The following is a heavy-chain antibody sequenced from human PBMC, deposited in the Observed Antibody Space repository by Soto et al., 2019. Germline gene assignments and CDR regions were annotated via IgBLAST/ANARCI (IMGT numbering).Heavy chain of an antibody. V-gene: IGHV4-61*01. CDR1: GGSVGSGSYY. D-gene: IGHD2-8*01. CDR3: ARLSGFFTISPFDP. J-gene: IGHJ5*02. Sequence: SETLSLTCTVSGGSVGSGSYYWSWIRRSPGKGLEWIGEISHSGDTNYNPSLQSRVILSLDKSKNQVSLKLTSVTAADTAVYFCARLSGFFTISPFDPWGQGTLVTVSS. CDR2: ISHSGDT.